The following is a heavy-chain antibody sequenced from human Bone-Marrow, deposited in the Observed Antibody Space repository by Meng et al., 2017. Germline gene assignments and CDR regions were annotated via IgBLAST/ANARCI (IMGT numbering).Heavy chain of an antibody. CDR1: GGPISSSSYY. V-gene: IGHV4-39*07. Sequence: QLQLQESGPGLVKPSETLSLTCTVSGGPISSSSYYWGWIRQPPGKGLEWIGSIYYSGSTYYNPSLKSRVTISVDTSKNQVSLKLTSVTAADTALYYCVRGVSGTVADYWGQGTLVTVSS. CDR2: IYYSGST. CDR3: VRGVSGTVADY. D-gene: IGHD1-1*01. J-gene: IGHJ4*02.